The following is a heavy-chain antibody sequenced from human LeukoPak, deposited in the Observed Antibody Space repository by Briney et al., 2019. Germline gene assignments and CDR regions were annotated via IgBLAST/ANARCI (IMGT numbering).Heavy chain of an antibody. D-gene: IGHD3-16*01. J-gene: IGHJ4*02. CDR3: ARDRIMITFGGGIDY. Sequence: ASVKVSCKASGYTFTSYYMHWVRQAPGQGLEWMGIINPSGGSTSYAQKFQGRVTMTRDTSTSTVYMELSSLRSEDTAVYYCARDRIMITFGGGIDYWGQGTLVTVSS. CDR2: INPSGGST. V-gene: IGHV1-46*01. CDR1: GYTFTSYY.